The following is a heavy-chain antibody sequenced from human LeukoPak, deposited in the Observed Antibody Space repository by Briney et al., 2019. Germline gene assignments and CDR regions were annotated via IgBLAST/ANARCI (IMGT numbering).Heavy chain of an antibody. CDR1: VGSMSSYY. V-gene: IGHV4-59*01. J-gene: IGHJ6*03. CDR2: FYYSGST. Sequence: PSVTLSLTCSVSVGSMSSYYWRWIRQPPGKGLEWIGYFYYSGSTNYNPALKSRVTITVDTSKNQFSLKLSSVTAADTAVYYCARDAPIAATHYYMDVWGKGTTVTVSS. CDR3: ARDAPIAATHYYMDV. D-gene: IGHD6-13*01.